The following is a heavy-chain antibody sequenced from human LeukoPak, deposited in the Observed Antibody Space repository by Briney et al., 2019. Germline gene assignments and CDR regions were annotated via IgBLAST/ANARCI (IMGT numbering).Heavy chain of an antibody. CDR1: GFTFSNYG. CDR2: IRFDESRT. J-gene: IGHJ4*02. CDR3: AKALVLTVAGTYYVDH. Sequence: GRSLRLSCAASGFTFSNYGMPWVRQAPGKGLERVAFIRFDESRTFYGDSVKGRFIISRDNSENTLFLHMHSLRPEDTAVYYCAKALVLTVAGTYYVDHWGQGTLVTVSS. V-gene: IGHV3-30*02. D-gene: IGHD6-19*01.